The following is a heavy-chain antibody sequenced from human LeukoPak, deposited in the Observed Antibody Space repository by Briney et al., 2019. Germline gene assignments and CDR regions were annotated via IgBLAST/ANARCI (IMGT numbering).Heavy chain of an antibody. J-gene: IGHJ4*02. D-gene: IGHD6-6*01. CDR2: ISSSSSYI. V-gene: IGHV3-21*01. Sequence: PGGSLRLSCAASGFTFSSYSMNWVRQAPGKGLEWVSSISSSSSYIYYADSVKGRFTISRDNAKNSLYLQMNSLRAEDTAVYYRARADFVSIAASIYWGQGTLVTVSS. CDR1: GFTFSSYS. CDR3: ARADFVSIAASIY.